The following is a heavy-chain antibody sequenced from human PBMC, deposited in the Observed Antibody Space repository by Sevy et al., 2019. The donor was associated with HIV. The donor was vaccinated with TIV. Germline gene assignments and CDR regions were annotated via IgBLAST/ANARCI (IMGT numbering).Heavy chain of an antibody. Sequence: GGFLRLSCAASGFTFSSFAMSWVRQAPGKGLEWVSAIIGSGASTKYADSVKGRFTISRDNSKNTLYLQMNSLRAEDTAVYYCAKGGIWSPPTWFDPWGQGTLVTVSS. D-gene: IGHD3-3*01. J-gene: IGHJ5*02. CDR1: GFTFSSFA. CDR2: IIGSGAST. CDR3: AKGGIWSPPTWFDP. V-gene: IGHV3-23*01.